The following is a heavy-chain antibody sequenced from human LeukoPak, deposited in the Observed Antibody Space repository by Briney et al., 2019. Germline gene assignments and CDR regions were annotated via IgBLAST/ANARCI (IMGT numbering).Heavy chain of an antibody. CDR1: GFTFSSYA. D-gene: IGHD3-10*01. V-gene: IGHV3-23*01. J-gene: IGHJ4*02. CDR2: IGPGGDIQ. CDR3: AKKESGSYPFAC. Sequence: GSLRLSCAASGFTFSSYAMSWVRQAPGKGLDWVSGIGPGGDIQDYADSVNGRFTISRDNSKNTLYLQMNSLRAEDTAIYYCAKKESGSYPFACWGQGTLVTVSS.